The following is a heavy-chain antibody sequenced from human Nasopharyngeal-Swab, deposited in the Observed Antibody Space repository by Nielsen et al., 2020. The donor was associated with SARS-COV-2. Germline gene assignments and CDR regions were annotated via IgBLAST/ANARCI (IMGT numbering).Heavy chain of an antibody. Sequence: GGSLRRSCAASGFTFDEYGMSWVHQAPGKGLEWVSGINWNGGSTGYADSVKGRFTISRDNAKNSLYLQMNSLRAEDTALYHCARSGSGYARGWFDPWGQGTLVTVSS. J-gene: IGHJ5*02. CDR3: ARSGSGYARGWFDP. CDR1: GFTFDEYG. V-gene: IGHV3-20*01. D-gene: IGHD5-12*01. CDR2: INWNGGST.